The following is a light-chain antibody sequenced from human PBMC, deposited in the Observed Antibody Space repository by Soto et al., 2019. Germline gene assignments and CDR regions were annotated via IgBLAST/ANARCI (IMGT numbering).Light chain of an antibody. V-gene: IGLV1-40*01. CDR2: GSR. CDR3: QAYDSSLSGGVV. J-gene: IGLJ2*01. CDR1: TSNIGAGYD. Sequence: QSVLTQPPSVSGAPGQRVTISCTGNTSNIGAGYDVHWYQQLPGTAPKLLIYGSRNRPSGVPDRFSGSKSGTSASLAITGLQAEDEGDYYCQAYDSSLSGGVVFGAGTKLTVL.